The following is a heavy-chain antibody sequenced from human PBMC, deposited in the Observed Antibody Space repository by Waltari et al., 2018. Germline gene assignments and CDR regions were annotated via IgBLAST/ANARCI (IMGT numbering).Heavy chain of an antibody. Sequence: QVQLQESGPGLVKPSETLSLTCAVSGYSISSGYYWGWIRQPPGKGLGWIGSIYHSGSTYYNPSLKSRVTISVDTSKNQFSLKLSSVTAADTAVYYCAREGGYYDYIWGSYRLYYFDYWGQGTLVTVSS. V-gene: IGHV4-38-2*02. D-gene: IGHD3-16*02. CDR2: IYHSGST. CDR1: GYSISSGYY. CDR3: AREGGYYDYIWGSYRLYYFDY. J-gene: IGHJ4*02.